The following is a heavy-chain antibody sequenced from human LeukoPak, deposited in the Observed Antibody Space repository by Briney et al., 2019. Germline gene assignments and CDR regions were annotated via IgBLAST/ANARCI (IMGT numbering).Heavy chain of an antibody. CDR3: ATYYYDSSGPYPGAYFDY. D-gene: IGHD3-22*01. CDR1: GGSISSYY. J-gene: IGHJ4*02. CDR2: IYYSGST. V-gene: IGHV4-59*01. Sequence: SETLSLTCTVSGGSISSYYWSWIRQPPGKGLEGIGYIYYSGSTNYNPSLKSRVTISVDTSKNQFSLKLSSVTAADTAVYYCATYYYDSSGPYPGAYFDYWGQGTLVTVSS.